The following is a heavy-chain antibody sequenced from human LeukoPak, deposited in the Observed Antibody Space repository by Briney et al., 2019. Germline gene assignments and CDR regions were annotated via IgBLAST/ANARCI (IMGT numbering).Heavy chain of an antibody. J-gene: IGHJ4*02. D-gene: IGHD3-22*01. CDR2: INHSGST. Sequence: PSETLSLTCAVYGGSSSGYYWSWIRQPPGKGLEWIGEINHSGSTNYNPSLKSRVTISVDTSKNQFSLKLTSVTAADTAVYYCARRGLEAFDSNLNGYFAYWGQGSLVTVSS. CDR1: GGSSSGYY. V-gene: IGHV4-34*01. CDR3: ARRGLEAFDSNLNGYFAY.